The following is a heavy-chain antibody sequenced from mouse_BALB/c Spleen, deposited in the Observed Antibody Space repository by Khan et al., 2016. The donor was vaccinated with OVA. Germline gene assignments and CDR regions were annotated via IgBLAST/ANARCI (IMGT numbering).Heavy chain of an antibody. V-gene: IGHV3-2*02. Sequence: EVKLLESGPGLVKPSQSLSLTCTVTGYSITSGYAWNWIRQFPGNKLEWMGYISYSGITSYNPSLRSRISITRDTSKNQFFLQLNSVTTEDTATYYCARKNDYGYAMDYWGQGTSVTVSS. CDR3: ARKNDYGYAMDY. J-gene: IGHJ4*01. CDR1: GYSITSGYA. CDR2: ISYSGIT. D-gene: IGHD1-1*01.